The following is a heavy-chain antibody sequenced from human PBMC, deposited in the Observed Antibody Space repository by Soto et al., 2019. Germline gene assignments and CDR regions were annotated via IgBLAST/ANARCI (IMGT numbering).Heavy chain of an antibody. CDR1: GFRFDDYA. Sequence: PGGSLRLSCADSGFRFDDYAMQWVRQVPGKGLEWVAAIWDDGRRKDYADSVKDRLFISRDNSKNTLYLQLDSLRPEDTAVYYCATWQGSLNFHYWGQGTLVTVSS. CDR2: IWDDGRRK. V-gene: IGHV3-33*08. J-gene: IGHJ4*02. CDR3: ATWQGSLNFHY.